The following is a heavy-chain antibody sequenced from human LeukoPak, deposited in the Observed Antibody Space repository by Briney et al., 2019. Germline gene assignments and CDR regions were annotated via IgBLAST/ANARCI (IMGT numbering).Heavy chain of an antibody. D-gene: IGHD5-18*01. J-gene: IGHJ4*02. CDR1: GGSISSSSYY. Sequence: SETLSLTCTVSGGSISSSSYYWGWIRQPPGKGLEWIGSIYYSGSTYYNPSLKSRVTISVDTSKNQFSLKLSSVTAADTAVYYCAREPMDTAMVTPTSVGFDYWGQGTLVTVSS. CDR3: AREPMDTAMVTPTSVGFDY. V-gene: IGHV4-39*02. CDR2: IYYSGST.